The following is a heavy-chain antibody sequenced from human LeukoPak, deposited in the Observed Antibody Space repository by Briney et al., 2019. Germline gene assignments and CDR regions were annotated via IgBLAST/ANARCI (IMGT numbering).Heavy chain of an antibody. CDR3: ARFSSYGYWNNDAFDI. Sequence: SETLSLTCTVSGYSISSGYYWGWIRQPPGKGLEWIGSIYHSGSTYYNPSLKSRVTISVDTSKNQFSLKLSSVTAADTAVYYCARFSSYGYWNNDAFDIWGQGTMVTVSS. D-gene: IGHD5-18*01. CDR2: IYHSGST. V-gene: IGHV4-38-2*02. CDR1: GYSISSGYY. J-gene: IGHJ3*02.